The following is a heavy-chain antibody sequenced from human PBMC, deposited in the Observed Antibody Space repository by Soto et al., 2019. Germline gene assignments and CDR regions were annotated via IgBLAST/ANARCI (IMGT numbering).Heavy chain of an antibody. CDR2: INHSGST. D-gene: IGHD2-15*01. Sequence: PSETLSLTCAVYGGSFSGYYWSWIRQPPGKGLEWIGEINHSGSTNYNPSLKSRVTISVDTSKNQFSLKLSSVTAADTAVYYCARMRDIVVVVAADAFDIWGQGTMVTVSS. V-gene: IGHV4-34*01. J-gene: IGHJ3*02. CDR1: GGSFSGYY. CDR3: ARMRDIVVVVAADAFDI.